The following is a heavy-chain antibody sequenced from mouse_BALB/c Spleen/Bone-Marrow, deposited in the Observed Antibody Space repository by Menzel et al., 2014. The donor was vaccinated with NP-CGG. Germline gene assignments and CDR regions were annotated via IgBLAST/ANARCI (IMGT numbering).Heavy chain of an antibody. CDR2: INPSTGYT. D-gene: IGHD2-14*01. J-gene: IGHJ3*01. CDR3: ARFYRYDGFAY. CDR1: VYSFTNYW. V-gene: IGHV1-7*01. Sequence: QLQLKDSGSELAKPGAPVKISSKASVYSFTNYWMHWVKQRPGQGLEWIGYINPSTGYTEYNQKFKDKATLTADKSSSTAYMQLSSLTSEDSAVYYCARFYRYDGFAYWGQGTLVPV.